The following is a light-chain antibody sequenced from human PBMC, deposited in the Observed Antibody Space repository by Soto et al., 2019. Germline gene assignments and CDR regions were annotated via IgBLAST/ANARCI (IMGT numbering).Light chain of an antibody. CDR2: GAS. V-gene: IGKV3-20*01. CDR1: QSVSSSF. J-gene: IGKJ4*01. CDR3: QQYSSSPLT. Sequence: EIVLTQSPGTLSLSPGERATLSCRASQSVSSSFLAWYQQKPDQAPRLLIYGASSRATGIPDRFSGSGSGTDFTLTISRLEPEDFAVYYCQQYSSSPLTFGGGTKVEI.